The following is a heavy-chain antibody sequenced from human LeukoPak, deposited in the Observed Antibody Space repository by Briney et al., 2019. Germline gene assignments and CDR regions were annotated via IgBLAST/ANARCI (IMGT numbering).Heavy chain of an antibody. Sequence: GGSLRLSCAASGFTFSTFAMIWVRQPPGKGLEWVSSIFPSGGEIHYADSVRGRFTISRDNSKSTLSLQMNSLRAEDTAIYYCARSQGPYDYWGQGTLVTVSS. CDR3: ARSQGPYDY. CDR1: GFTFSTFA. V-gene: IGHV3-23*01. J-gene: IGHJ4*02. CDR2: IFPSGGEI.